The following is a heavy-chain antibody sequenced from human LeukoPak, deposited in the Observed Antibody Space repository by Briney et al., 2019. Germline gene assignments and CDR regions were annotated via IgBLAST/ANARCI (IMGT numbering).Heavy chain of an antibody. V-gene: IGHV4-34*01. CDR3: ARQLYGSDY. CDR2: VNHSGYT. Sequence: PSETLSLTCDVSGASFSTYYWSWIRQSPEKGLEWIGEVNHSGYTNYNPSLKGRVTISVDTSKNQFSLKPSSVTAADTAVYYCARQLYGSDYWGQGTLVTVSS. D-gene: IGHD4-17*01. CDR1: GASFSTYY. J-gene: IGHJ4*02.